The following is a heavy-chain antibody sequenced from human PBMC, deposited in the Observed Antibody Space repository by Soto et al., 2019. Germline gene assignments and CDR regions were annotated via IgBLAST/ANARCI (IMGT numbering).Heavy chain of an antibody. D-gene: IGHD1-7*01. CDR1: GGTFSSYA. CDR2: IIPIFGTA. J-gene: IGHJ6*02. V-gene: IGHV1-69*12. Sequence: QVQLVQSGAEVKKPGSSVKVSCKASGGTFSSYAISWVRQAPGQGLEWMGGIIPIFGTANYAQKFQGRVTITADESTSTAYMELSSLRSEDTAVYYWARDGTRWRNSTYYYYGMDVWGQGTTVTVSS. CDR3: ARDGTRWRNSTYYYYGMDV.